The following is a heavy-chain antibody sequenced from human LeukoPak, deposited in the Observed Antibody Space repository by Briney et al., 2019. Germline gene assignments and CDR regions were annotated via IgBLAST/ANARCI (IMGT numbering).Heavy chain of an antibody. CDR1: GGSINSNY. CDR2: TYYRGST. CDR3: ARLNGAFYYYYYGMDV. D-gene: IGHD4-17*01. J-gene: IGHJ6*02. Sequence: PSETLSLTCTVSGGSINSNYWSWIRQPQGKGLEWVGYTYYRGSTNNNPSLKSRVTISVDTSKNQFSLKLSSVTAADTAVYYCARLNGAFYYYYYGMDVWGQGTTVTVSS. V-gene: IGHV4-59*01.